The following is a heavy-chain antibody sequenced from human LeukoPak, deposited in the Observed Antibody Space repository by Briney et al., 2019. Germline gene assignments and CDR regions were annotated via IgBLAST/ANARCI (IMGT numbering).Heavy chain of an antibody. J-gene: IGHJ6*03. Sequence: PSETLSLTCTVSGGSISSSSYYWSWIRQPPGKGLEWIGEINHSGSTNYNPSLKSRVTTSVDTSKNQFSLKLSSVTAADTAVYYCARGKAFNRYYYYYYYMDVWGKGTTVTVSS. V-gene: IGHV4-39*07. CDR3: ARGKAFNRYYYYYYYMDV. CDR1: GGSISSSSYY. CDR2: INHSGST. D-gene: IGHD1-14*01.